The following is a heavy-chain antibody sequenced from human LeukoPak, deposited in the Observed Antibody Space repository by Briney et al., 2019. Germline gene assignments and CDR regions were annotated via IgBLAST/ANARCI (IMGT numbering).Heavy chain of an antibody. J-gene: IGHJ4*02. CDR2: INSDGSST. CDR3: ARESGYDYAVVKN. Sequence: PGGSLRLSCAASGFTFSSYWMHWVRQAPGKGLVWVSRINSDGSSTGYADSVKGRFTISRDNAKNTLYLQMNSLRAEDTAVYYCARESGYDYAVVKNWGQGTLVTVSS. CDR1: GFTFSSYW. V-gene: IGHV3-74*01. D-gene: IGHD5-12*01.